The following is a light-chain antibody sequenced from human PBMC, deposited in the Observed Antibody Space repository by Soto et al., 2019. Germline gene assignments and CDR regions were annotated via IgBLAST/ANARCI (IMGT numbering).Light chain of an antibody. Sequence: DIQMTKNTSSLSAYVVDRVTITCLASQSISSNLNWYQQKPVKAPKLLIYAASNLQSGVPSTFSGSGSGTDFTLTISILQPEDFATYYCPQSHSRPWTFGQGTKAAIK. V-gene: IGKV1-39*01. CDR1: QSISSN. CDR3: PQSHSRPWT. CDR2: AAS. J-gene: IGKJ1*01.